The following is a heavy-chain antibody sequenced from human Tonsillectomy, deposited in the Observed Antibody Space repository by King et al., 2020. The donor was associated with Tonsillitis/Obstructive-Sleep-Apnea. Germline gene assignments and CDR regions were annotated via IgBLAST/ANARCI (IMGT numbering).Heavy chain of an antibody. D-gene: IGHD2-2*01. CDR3: ARESDIVVVPAATSNWFDP. CDR2: ITPILGIA. V-gene: IGHV1-69*09. Sequence: QLVQSGAEVKKPGSSVKVSCKASGGTFSSYAISWVRQAPGQGLEWMGRITPILGIANYAQKFQGRVTITADKSTSTAYMELSSLRSEDTAVYYCARESDIVVVPAATSNWFDPWGQGTLVTVSS. J-gene: IGHJ5*02. CDR1: GGTFSSYA.